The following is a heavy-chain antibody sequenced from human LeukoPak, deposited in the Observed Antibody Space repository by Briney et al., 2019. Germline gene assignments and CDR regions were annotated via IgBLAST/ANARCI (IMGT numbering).Heavy chain of an antibody. D-gene: IGHD1-26*01. CDR1: GASVNSGNYY. Sequence: PSETLSLTCTVSGASVNSGNYYWTWIRQPAGKRLEWIGRIYTSGTTNYNPSLKSRVTISIDASKNQFSLRLSSVTAADTAVYYCTRGGELMNFWGQGTLDTVSS. J-gene: IGHJ4*02. CDR2: IYTSGTT. CDR3: TRGGELMNF. V-gene: IGHV4-61*02.